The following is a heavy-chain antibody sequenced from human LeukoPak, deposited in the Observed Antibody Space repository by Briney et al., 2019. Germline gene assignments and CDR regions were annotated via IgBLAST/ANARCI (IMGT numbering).Heavy chain of an antibody. CDR2: LSGIGDNT. CDR3: AKELSGGWPFDY. J-gene: IGHJ4*02. D-gene: IGHD6-19*01. Sequence: GGSLRLSCAASGFTFSSYAMSWVRQAPGKGLEWVSGLSGIGDNTIYADSVKGRFTISRDNSKNTMFLQMNSLRAEDTAVYYCAKELSGGWPFDYWGQGALVTVSS. V-gene: IGHV3-23*01. CDR1: GFTFSSYA.